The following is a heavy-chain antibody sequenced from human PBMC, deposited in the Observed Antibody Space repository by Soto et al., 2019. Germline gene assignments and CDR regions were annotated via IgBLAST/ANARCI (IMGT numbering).Heavy chain of an antibody. D-gene: IGHD1-1*01. Sequence: SETLSLTCNVSGGSIDRSNYYWDWLRQPPGKGLEWIGTTYYNGNAYYNPSLRSRVSMSVDTSKNQFSLKLSSVTAADTAVYYGASDNTKPCPIWGQGTMVTVSS. V-gene: IGHV4-39*01. CDR3: ASDNTKPCPI. J-gene: IGHJ3*02. CDR1: GGSIDRSNYY. CDR2: TYYNGNA.